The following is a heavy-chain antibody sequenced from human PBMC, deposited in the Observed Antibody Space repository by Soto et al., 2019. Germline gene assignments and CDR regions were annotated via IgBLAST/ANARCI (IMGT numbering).Heavy chain of an antibody. CDR1: GYTFTSYG. V-gene: IGHV1-18*01. J-gene: IGHJ3*02. CDR2: ISAYNGNT. D-gene: IGHD3-22*01. Sequence: ASVKVSFKASGYTFTSYGISWVRQAPGQGLEWMGWISAYNGNTNYAQKLQGRVTMTTDTSTSTAYMELRSLRSDDTAVYYCARSRIVVVITTGSAFDIWGQGTMVTVSS. CDR3: ARSRIVVVITTGSAFDI.